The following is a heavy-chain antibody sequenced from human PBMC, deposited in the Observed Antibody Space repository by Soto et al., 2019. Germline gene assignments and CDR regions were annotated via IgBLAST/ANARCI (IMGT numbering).Heavy chain of an antibody. CDR3: AKGWGLHTRDLYYFDY. CDR1: GFTFDDYA. CDR2: ISWNSGSI. J-gene: IGHJ4*02. V-gene: IGHV3-9*01. D-gene: IGHD1-26*01. Sequence: PGGSLRLSCAASGFTFDDYAMHWVRQAPGKGLEWVSGISWNSGSIGYADSVKGRFTISRDNAKNSLYLQMNSLRAEDTALYYCAKGWGLHTRDLYYFDYWGQGTLVTVSS.